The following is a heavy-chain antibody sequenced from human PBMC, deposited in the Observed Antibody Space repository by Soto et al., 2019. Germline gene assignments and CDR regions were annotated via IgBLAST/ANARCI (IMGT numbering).Heavy chain of an antibody. D-gene: IGHD3-16*01. J-gene: IGHJ4*02. V-gene: IGHV4-59*01. CDR3: ARDSYDYISGTNHFEQS. Sequence: SETLSLTCTVSGGSISSYYWSWIRQPPGKGLEWIGYIYYSGSTNYNPSLKSRVTISVDTSKDQFSLKLSSVTAADTAVYYCARDSYDYISGTNHFEQSWGKGTMVTVYS. CDR2: IYYSGST. CDR1: GGSISSYY.